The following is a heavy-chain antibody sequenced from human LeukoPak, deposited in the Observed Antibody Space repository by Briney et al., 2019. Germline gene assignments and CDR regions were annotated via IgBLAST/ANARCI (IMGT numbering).Heavy chain of an antibody. V-gene: IGHV1-18*01. CDR2: ISAYNGNT. Sequence: ASVKVSCKASGYTFTSYGISWVRQAPGQGLEWMGWISAYNGNTNYAQKLQGRVTMTTDTSTSTAYMELRSLRPDDTAVYYCARDRSGGGDFPGGYYYYYMDVWGKGTTVTVSS. CDR1: GYTFTSYG. CDR3: ARDRSGGGDFPGGYYYYYMDV. J-gene: IGHJ6*03. D-gene: IGHD2-21*01.